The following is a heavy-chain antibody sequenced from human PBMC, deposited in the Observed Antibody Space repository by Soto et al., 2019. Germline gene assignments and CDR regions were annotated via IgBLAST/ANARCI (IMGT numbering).Heavy chain of an antibody. V-gene: IGHV4-31*03. CDR2: IYYSGST. CDR1: GGSISSGGYY. D-gene: IGHD3-9*01. Sequence: QVQLQESGPGLVKPSQTLSLTCTVSGGSISSGGYYWSWIRQHPGKGLEWIGYIYYSGSTYYNPSLKSRVTISVDTSKNQFSLKLSSVTAADTAVYYCARAAVEADFTISLHYYYYGMDVWGQGTTVTVSS. CDR3: ARAAVEADFTISLHYYYYGMDV. J-gene: IGHJ6*02.